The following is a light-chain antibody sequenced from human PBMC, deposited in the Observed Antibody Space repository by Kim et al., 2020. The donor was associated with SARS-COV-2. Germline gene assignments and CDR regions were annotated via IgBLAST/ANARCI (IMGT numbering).Light chain of an antibody. V-gene: IGKV1-5*03. CDR3: RQYDNYPLT. J-gene: IGKJ4*01. Sequence: ASVGDTVTITCRARQSISRWFAWYQQTAGKAPKLLIYQASILASGVPSRFSGGGSATEFSLTISSLQPDDFATYYCRQYDNYPLTFGGGTKVDIK. CDR1: QSISRW. CDR2: QAS.